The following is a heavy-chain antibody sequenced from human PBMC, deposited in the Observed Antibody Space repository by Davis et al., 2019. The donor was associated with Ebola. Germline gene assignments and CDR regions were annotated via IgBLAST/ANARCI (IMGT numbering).Heavy chain of an antibody. V-gene: IGHV1-18*04. CDR2: ISAYNGNT. Sequence: ASVKVSCKASGYTFTSYDINWVRQAPGQGLEWMGWISAYNGNTKSAQKVQGRATMTTDTSTSTAYMELRSLRSDDTAVYYCAGEYLYSSGWYWFDPWGQGTLVTVSS. CDR3: AGEYLYSSGWYWFDP. J-gene: IGHJ5*02. D-gene: IGHD6-19*01. CDR1: GYTFTSYD.